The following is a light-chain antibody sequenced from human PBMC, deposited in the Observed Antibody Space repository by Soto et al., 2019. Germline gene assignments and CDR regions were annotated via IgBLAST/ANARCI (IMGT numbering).Light chain of an antibody. CDR1: QSVSSSY. CDR2: GAS. V-gene: IGKV3-20*01. CDR3: QQYGSSLF. J-gene: IGKJ5*01. Sequence: EIVLTQSPGTLSLSPVERATLSCRASQSVSSSYLAWYQQKPGQAPRLLIYGASSRATGIPDRFSGSGSGTDFTLTVSRLEPEDFAVYYCQQYGSSLFFGQGTRLEIK.